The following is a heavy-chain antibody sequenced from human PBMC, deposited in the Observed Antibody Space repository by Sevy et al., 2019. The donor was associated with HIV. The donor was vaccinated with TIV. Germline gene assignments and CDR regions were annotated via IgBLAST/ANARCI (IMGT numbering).Heavy chain of an antibody. CDR2: SSWNGGSI. Sequence: GGSLRLSCVASGFTFDDYAMHWVRQAPGKGPEWVSGSSWNGGSIGYAEPVKGRFTISRDNAKNSMYLQMNSLRVEDTALYYCAKGIGYSNGWYSWFDSWGQGTLVTVSS. CDR1: GFTFDDYA. J-gene: IGHJ5*01. CDR3: AKGIGYSNGWYSWFDS. D-gene: IGHD6-19*01. V-gene: IGHV3-9*01.